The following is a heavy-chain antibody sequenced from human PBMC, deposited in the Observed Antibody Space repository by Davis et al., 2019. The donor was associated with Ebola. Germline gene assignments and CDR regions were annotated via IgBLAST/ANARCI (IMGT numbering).Heavy chain of an antibody. J-gene: IGHJ4*02. CDR1: GFTFSGSA. CDR2: ISYDGSNK. CDR3: AKACSSTSCYLGYGY. D-gene: IGHD2-2*01. V-gene: IGHV3-30*04. Sequence: GESLKISCAASGFTFSGSAMHWVRQAPGKGLEWVAVISYDGSNKYYADSVKGRFTISRDNSKNTLYLQMNSLRAEDTAVYYCAKACSSTSCYLGYGYWGQGTLVTVSS.